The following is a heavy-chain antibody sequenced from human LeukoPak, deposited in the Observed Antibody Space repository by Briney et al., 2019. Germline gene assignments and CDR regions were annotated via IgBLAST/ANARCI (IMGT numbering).Heavy chain of an antibody. Sequence: ASVKVSCKASGGTFSSYAISWVRQAPGQGLEWMGRIIPILGIANYAQKFQGRVTITADKSTSTAYMELSSLRSEDTAVYYCARGGGAALIDAFDIWGQGTMVTVSS. CDR2: IIPILGIA. J-gene: IGHJ3*02. CDR1: GGTFSSYA. V-gene: IGHV1-69*04. CDR3: ARGGGAALIDAFDI. D-gene: IGHD2-15*01.